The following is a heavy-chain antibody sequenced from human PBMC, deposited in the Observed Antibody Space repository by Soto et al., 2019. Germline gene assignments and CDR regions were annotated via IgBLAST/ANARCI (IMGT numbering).Heavy chain of an antibody. Sequence: GGSLRLSCAASGFTFSSYAMSWVRQAPGKGLEWVSTISGSGGSTYYADSVKGRFTISRANSKNTLYLQMNSLRAEDTAVYYCAKSPGPRSYYYYYGMDVWGQGTTVTVSS. J-gene: IGHJ6*02. D-gene: IGHD1-26*01. CDR1: GFTFSSYA. V-gene: IGHV3-23*01. CDR3: AKSPGPRSYYYYYGMDV. CDR2: ISGSGGST.